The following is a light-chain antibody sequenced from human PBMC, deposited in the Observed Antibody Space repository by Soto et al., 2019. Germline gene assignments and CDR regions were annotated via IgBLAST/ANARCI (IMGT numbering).Light chain of an antibody. J-gene: IGKJ4*01. Sequence: DIQMTQSPSSVSASVGDSVTITCRASQGISSWLAWYQQKPGKAPKLLIYAASSLQSGLPSRLSGSGSGTYVTLTSSNLQPEYCEVYYYQQANSFPLTFGGGTKGASK. CDR1: QGISSW. CDR3: QQANSFPLT. V-gene: IGKV1-12*01. CDR2: AAS.